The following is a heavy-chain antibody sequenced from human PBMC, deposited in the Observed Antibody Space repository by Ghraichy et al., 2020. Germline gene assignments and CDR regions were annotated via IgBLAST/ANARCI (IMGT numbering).Heavy chain of an antibody. CDR1: GYTFSSFG. CDR2: ISAYNGDT. V-gene: IGHV1-18*01. Sequence: ASVKVSCKASGYTFSSFGINWVRQAPGQGLEWMGWISAYNGDTSYAQKFQGRVTMTTDTSTNTAYMELRSLRSDDTAMYYCTRADRCSSSSEVFYWGQGTLVSVSS. CDR3: TRADRCSSSSEVFY. J-gene: IGHJ4*02. D-gene: IGHD6-6*01.